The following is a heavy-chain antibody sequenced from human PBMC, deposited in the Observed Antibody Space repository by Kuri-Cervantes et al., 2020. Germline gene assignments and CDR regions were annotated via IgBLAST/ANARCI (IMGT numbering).Heavy chain of an antibody. J-gene: IGHJ4*02. CDR3: ARGGKDGYNYFMSYY. Sequence: GGSLRLSCAASGFTFSSYSMNWVRQAPGKGLEWVSYISSSSSTIYYADSVKGRFTISRDNAKNSLYLQMNSLRDEDTAVYYCARGGKDGYNYFMSYYWGQGTLVTVSS. CDR1: GFTFSSYS. V-gene: IGHV3-48*02. D-gene: IGHD5-24*01. CDR2: ISSSSSTI.